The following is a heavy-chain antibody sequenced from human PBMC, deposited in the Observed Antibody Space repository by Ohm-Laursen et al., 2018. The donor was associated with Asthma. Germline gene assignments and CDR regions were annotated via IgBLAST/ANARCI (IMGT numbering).Heavy chain of an antibody. Sequence: SSVKVSCKSLGGTLGTSVIGWARQAPGQGLEWLGGINSVFGTSTYAQKFHDRFTITADESTSTVYMTLSSLTSEDTAVYYCARGRYCSGGRCYKDSWGQGTLVTVSS. CDR1: GGTLGTSV. CDR3: ARGRYCSGGRCYKDS. CDR2: INSVFGTS. V-gene: IGHV1-69*01. D-gene: IGHD2-15*01. J-gene: IGHJ4*02.